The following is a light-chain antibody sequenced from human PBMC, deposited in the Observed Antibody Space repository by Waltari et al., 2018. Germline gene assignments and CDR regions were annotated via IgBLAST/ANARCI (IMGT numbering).Light chain of an antibody. J-gene: IGKJ1*01. Sequence: SCRASQSVSTALAWYQQKPGQAPRLLIYGASNRATGIPDRFSGSGSGTDFSLTISSLEPEDFAVYYCQHYLRLPATFGQGTKVEIK. CDR1: QSVSTA. V-gene: IGKV3-20*01. CDR3: QHYLRLPAT. CDR2: GAS.